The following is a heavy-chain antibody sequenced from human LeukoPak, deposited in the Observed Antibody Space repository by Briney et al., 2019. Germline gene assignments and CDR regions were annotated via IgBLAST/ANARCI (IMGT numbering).Heavy chain of an antibody. J-gene: IGHJ4*02. CDR3: ASFYCSSGSCYSEDY. D-gene: IGHD2-15*01. Sequence: SETLSLTCTVSGGSINSGGYYWSWIRQHPGKGLEWIGYIYYSGTTYYNPSLKSRITISVDTSQNQFSLKLTSVTAADTAVYYCASFYCSSGSCYSEDYWGQGTLVTVSS. CDR1: GGSINSGGYY. CDR2: IYYSGTT. V-gene: IGHV4-31*03.